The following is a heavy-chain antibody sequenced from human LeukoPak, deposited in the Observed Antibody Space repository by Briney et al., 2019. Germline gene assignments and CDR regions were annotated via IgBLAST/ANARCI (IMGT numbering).Heavy chain of an antibody. CDR3: ARDRGYYDFWSGRYEQRHMDV. CDR2: ISSSSSYI. J-gene: IGHJ6*03. Sequence: GGSLRLSCAASGFTFSSYGMHWVRQAPGKGLEWVSSISSSSSYIYYADSVKGRFTIPRDNAKNSLYLQMDSLRAEDTAVYYCARDRGYYDFWSGRYEQRHMDVWGKGTTVTVSS. D-gene: IGHD3-3*01. V-gene: IGHV3-21*01. CDR1: GFTFSSYG.